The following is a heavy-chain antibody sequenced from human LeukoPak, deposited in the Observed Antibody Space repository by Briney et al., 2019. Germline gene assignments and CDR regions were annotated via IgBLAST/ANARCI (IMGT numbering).Heavy chain of an antibody. Sequence: SETLSLTCTVSGGSISSSSYYWGWIRHPPGKGLEWIGSIYYIWSTYYNPSLTSRVTISVDTSKNRLSLKLSSVTAADTAVYYCARQTILRFLEWSPFNYYMDVWGKGTTVTVSS. CDR3: ARQTILRFLEWSPFNYYMDV. CDR2: IYYIWST. D-gene: IGHD3-3*01. V-gene: IGHV4-39*01. J-gene: IGHJ6*03. CDR1: GGSISSSSYY.